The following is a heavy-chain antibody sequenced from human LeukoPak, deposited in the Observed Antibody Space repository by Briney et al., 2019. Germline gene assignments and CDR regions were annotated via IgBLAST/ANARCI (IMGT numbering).Heavy chain of an antibody. D-gene: IGHD2-15*01. CDR3: ARDFSPGYCSGGSCGDWFDP. CDR2: INPSGGST. Sequence: ASVKVSCKASGYTFTSYYMHWVRQAPGQGLEWMGIINPSGGSTSYAQKFQGRVTMTRDTSTSTVYMELSSLRSEDTAVYYCARDFSPGYCSGGSCGDWFDPWGQGTLVTVSS. CDR1: GYTFTSYY. V-gene: IGHV1-46*01. J-gene: IGHJ5*02.